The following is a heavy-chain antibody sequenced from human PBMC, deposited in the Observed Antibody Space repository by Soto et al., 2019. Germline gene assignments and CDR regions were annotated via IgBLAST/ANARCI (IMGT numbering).Heavy chain of an antibody. Sequence: PGGSLRLSCAASGFTFSSYAMSWVRQAPGKGLEWVSAISGSGGSTYYADSVKGRFTISRDNSKNTLYLQMNSLRAEDTAVYYCAKHYGSGSRAYYYYMDVWGKGTTVTVSS. D-gene: IGHD3-10*01. V-gene: IGHV3-23*01. CDR3: AKHYGSGSRAYYYYMDV. CDR2: ISGSGGST. J-gene: IGHJ6*03. CDR1: GFTFSSYA.